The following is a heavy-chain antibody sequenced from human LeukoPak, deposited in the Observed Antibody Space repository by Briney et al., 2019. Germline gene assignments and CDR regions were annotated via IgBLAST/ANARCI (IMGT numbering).Heavy chain of an antibody. D-gene: IGHD6-13*01. CDR3: AKDVGGIAAAGQSYYYYYGMDV. J-gene: IGHJ6*02. CDR1: GFTFDDYA. V-gene: IGHV3-9*01. CDR2: ISRNSGSI. Sequence: GGSLRLSCAASGFTFDDYALHWVRQAPGKGLEWVSGISRNSGSIGYADSVKGRFTISRDNAKNSLYLQMNSLRAEDTALYYCAKDVGGIAAAGQSYYYYYGMDVWGQGTTVTVSS.